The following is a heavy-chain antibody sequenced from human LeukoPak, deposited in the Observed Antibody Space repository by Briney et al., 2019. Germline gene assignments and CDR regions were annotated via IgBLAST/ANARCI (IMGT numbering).Heavy chain of an antibody. Sequence: ASVRVSCKASGYPFTIYDINWVRQGTGQGLGWMGWMNPNSGNTGYAQKFQGRVTFSRNTSITTAYMELSSLRSEDTAVYYCARAIRADRRGSWFDPWGQGTLVTVSS. CDR2: MNPNSGNT. CDR1: GYPFTIYD. D-gene: IGHD6-6*01. J-gene: IGHJ5*02. CDR3: ARAIRADRRGSWFDP. V-gene: IGHV1-8*03.